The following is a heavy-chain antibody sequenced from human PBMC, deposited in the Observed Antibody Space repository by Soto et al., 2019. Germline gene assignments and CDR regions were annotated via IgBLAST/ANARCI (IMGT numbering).Heavy chain of an antibody. D-gene: IGHD3-22*01. V-gene: IGHV1-69*01. J-gene: IGHJ6*02. CDR3: ARDLSGYSSGPSYYYGMDV. CDR2: IIPIFGTA. Sequence: QVQLVQSGAEVKKPGSSVKVSCKASGGTFSSYAISWVRQAPGQGLEWMGGIIPIFGTANYAQKFQGRVTITADESTSTAYMELSSLRSEDTAVYYCARDLSGYSSGPSYYYGMDVWGQGTTVTVSS. CDR1: GGTFSSYA.